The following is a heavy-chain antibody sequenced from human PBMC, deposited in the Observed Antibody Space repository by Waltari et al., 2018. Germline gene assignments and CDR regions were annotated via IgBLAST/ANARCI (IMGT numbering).Heavy chain of an antibody. Sequence: EEQLVESGGGLVQPGESLRLSCAASGFTFSRYWMDWVRQAPEKGLVWVSRINSDGSSTIYAESVKGRFTISRDNAKNTLYVQMNRLRAEDTAVYYCARVATKTYSSPVPGRPYYYGMDVWGQGTTVTVSS. J-gene: IGHJ6*02. CDR3: ARVATKTYSSPVPGRPYYYGMDV. CDR1: GFTFSRYW. D-gene: IGHD6-13*01. V-gene: IGHV3-74*01. CDR2: INSDGSST.